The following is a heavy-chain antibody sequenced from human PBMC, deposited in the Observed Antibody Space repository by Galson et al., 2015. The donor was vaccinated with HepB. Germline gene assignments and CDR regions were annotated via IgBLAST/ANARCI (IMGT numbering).Heavy chain of an antibody. D-gene: IGHD2-2*01. CDR2: ISSGNPYI. J-gene: IGHJ6*02. CDR1: GFTFSSYT. V-gene: IGHV3-21*01. CDR3: ARDYYQLFTSAMTFGVDV. Sequence: SLRLSCAASGFTFSSYTMNWVRQAPGKGLEWVSSISSGNPYIYYSDSVRGRFTISRDNAKNSLYLQMDSLGTEDTAIYYCARDYYQLFTSAMTFGVDVWGHGATVTVSS.